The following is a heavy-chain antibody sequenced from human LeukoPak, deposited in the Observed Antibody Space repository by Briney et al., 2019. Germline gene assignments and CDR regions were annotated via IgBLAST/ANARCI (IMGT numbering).Heavy chain of an antibody. J-gene: IGHJ4*02. CDR3: AGGSYPYYFDY. CDR2: IYYSGST. Sequence: SETLSLTCTVSGGSISSYYWSWIRQPPGKGLEWIGYIYYSGSTNYNPSLKSRVTISVDTSKNQFSLKLSSVTAADTAVYYCAGGSYPYYFDYWGQGTLVTVSS. D-gene: IGHD1-26*01. CDR1: GGSISSYY. V-gene: IGHV4-59*01.